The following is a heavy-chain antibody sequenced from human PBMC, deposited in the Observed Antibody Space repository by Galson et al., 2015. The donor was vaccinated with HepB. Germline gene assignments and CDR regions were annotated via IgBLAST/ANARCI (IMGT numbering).Heavy chain of an antibody. J-gene: IGHJ4*02. CDR3: ARVADSDYGDHSHFDY. CDR1: GFTFSDYY. V-gene: IGHV3-11*06. CDR2: ISSSAIYT. D-gene: IGHD4-17*01. Sequence: SLRLSCAVSGFTFSDYYMSWIRQAPGKGLEWLSYISSSAIYTNYADSAKGRFTIVRDNVKNSMYLQMNSLRAEDPAVDYCARVADSDYGDHSHFDYWGQGTLVTVSS.